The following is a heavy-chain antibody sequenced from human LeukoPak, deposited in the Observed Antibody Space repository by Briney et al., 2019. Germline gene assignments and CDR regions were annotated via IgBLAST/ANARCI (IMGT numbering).Heavy chain of an antibody. J-gene: IGHJ4*02. Sequence: GGSLRLSCAVSGITLSNYGMSWVRQAPGKGLEWVADISDSGGRTNYADSVKGRFTISRDNSKNTLYLQMNSLRAEDTAVYFCAERGVVFRVILLGFHKEAYYFDFWGQGALVTVSS. CDR3: AERGVVFRVILLGFHKEAYYFDF. D-gene: IGHD3-10*01. CDR1: GITLSNYG. V-gene: IGHV3-23*01. CDR2: ISDSGGRT.